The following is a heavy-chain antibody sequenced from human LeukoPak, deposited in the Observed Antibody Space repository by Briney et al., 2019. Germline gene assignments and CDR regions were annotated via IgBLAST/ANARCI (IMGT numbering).Heavy chain of an antibody. CDR1: GGSFRSPA. CDR3: ARGSPDYYYMDV. CDR2: INPNSGGT. J-gene: IGHJ6*03. Sequence: ASVKVSCKTSGGSFRSPAISWVRQAPGQGLEWMGWINPNSGGTNYAQKFQGRVTMTRDTSISTAYMELSRLRSDDTAVYYCARGSPDYYYMDVWGKGTTVTVSS. V-gene: IGHV1-2*02.